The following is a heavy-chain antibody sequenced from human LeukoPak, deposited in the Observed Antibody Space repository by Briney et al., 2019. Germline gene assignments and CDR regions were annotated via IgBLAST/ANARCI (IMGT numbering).Heavy chain of an antibody. V-gene: IGHV3-20*04. D-gene: IGHD3-10*01. J-gene: IGHJ6*03. CDR1: GFTFDDHG. CDR2: INWNGGST. CDR3: ARGLWFESPHHMDV. Sequence: GGSLRLSCAASGFTFDDHGMSWVRQAPGKGLEWVSGINWNGGSTGYADSVKGRFTVSRDNAKNSLYLQMNSLRAEDTAVYYCARGLWFESPHHMDVWGKGTTVTISS.